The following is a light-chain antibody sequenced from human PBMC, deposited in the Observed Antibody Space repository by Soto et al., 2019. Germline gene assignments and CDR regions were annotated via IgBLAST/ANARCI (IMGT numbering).Light chain of an antibody. V-gene: IGKV1-39*01. J-gene: IGKJ4*01. CDR3: HQSYSTPLT. CDR2: AAS. CDR1: QSISSY. Sequence: DIQMTQSPSSLSASVGDRVTITCRASQSISSYLNWYQQKPGKAPNLLIYAASSLQSGVTSRFSGSGSGADFTLTISSLQPEDFATYYCHQSYSTPLTFGGGTKVEIK.